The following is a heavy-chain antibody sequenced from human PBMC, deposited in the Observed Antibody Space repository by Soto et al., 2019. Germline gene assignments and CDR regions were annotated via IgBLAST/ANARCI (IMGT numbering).Heavy chain of an antibody. CDR3: ARGGWRHIDY. V-gene: IGHV4-59*08. CDR2: IYYSGST. J-gene: IGHJ4*02. CDR1: GGSISTYY. Sequence: SQTLSLTCTVSGGSISTYYWSWIRQPPGKGLEWIGYIYYSGSTNYNPSLKSRVTISVDTSKNQFSLKLSSVTAADTAVYYCARGGWRHIDYWGQGTLVTVS. D-gene: IGHD3-3*01.